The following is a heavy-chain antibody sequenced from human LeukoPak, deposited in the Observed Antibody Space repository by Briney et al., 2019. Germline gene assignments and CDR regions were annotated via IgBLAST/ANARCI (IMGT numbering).Heavy chain of an antibody. V-gene: IGHV3-23*01. J-gene: IGHJ4*02. Sequence: GGSLRLSCAASGFTFSSHAMSWVRQVPGKGLEWVSGVSGSGAGTYYADSVKGRFTISRDNSKNTLSLQMNSLRAEDTAAYYCAKEGYQAGITSKGYFDYWGQGTLVTVSS. CDR2: VSGSGAGT. CDR3: AKEGYQAGITSKGYFDY. D-gene: IGHD1-7*01. CDR1: GFTFSSHA.